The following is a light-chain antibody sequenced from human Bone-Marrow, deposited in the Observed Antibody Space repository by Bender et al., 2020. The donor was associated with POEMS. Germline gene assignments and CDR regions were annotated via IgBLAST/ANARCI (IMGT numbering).Light chain of an antibody. V-gene: IGLV3-21*02. CDR1: NIGNER. CDR2: DDS. Sequence: SYVLTQPPSVSVAPGQTASIACGANNIGNERVHWYQQKPGQAPVVVVRDDSDRPSGVSNRFSGSKSGNTASLTISGLQSEDEADYYCSSYTSTSTAVVFGGGTKLTVL. CDR3: SSYTSTSTAVV. J-gene: IGLJ2*01.